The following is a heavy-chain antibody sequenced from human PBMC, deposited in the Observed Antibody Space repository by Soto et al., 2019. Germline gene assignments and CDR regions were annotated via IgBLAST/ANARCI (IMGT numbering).Heavy chain of an antibody. CDR3: TTDYYDSSGPTDY. CDR1: GFTFSNAW. Sequence: GGSLRLSCAASGFTFSNAWMSWVRQAPGKGLGWVGRIKSKTDGGTTDYAAPVKGRFTISRDDSKNTLYLQMNSLKTEDTAVYYCTTDYYDSSGPTDYWGQGTLVTVSS. V-gene: IGHV3-15*01. J-gene: IGHJ4*02. D-gene: IGHD3-22*01. CDR2: IKSKTDGGTT.